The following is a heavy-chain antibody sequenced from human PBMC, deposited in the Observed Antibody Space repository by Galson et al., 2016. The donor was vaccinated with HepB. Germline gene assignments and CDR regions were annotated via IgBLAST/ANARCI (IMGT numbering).Heavy chain of an antibody. V-gene: IGHV3-23*01. CDR3: VTVKYSSGWYGDYFDY. CDR1: GFRFKDAW. D-gene: IGHD6-13*01. Sequence: SLRLSCAASGFRFKDAWMSWVRQAPGKGLEWVSVISGSGGDTFYADSVKGRFTMSRDNSKNTLYLQVNSLRAEDTAVYYCVTVKYSSGWYGDYFDYWGQGTLVTVSS. J-gene: IGHJ4*02. CDR2: ISGSGGDT.